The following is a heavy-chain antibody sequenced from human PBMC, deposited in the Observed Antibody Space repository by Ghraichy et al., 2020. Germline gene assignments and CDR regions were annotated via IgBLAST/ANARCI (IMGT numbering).Heavy chain of an antibody. D-gene: IGHD4-11*01. Sequence: GALRLSCAASGFTFRSFSMNWVRQTPGKGLEWVSYIRRSSSNIYYADFVKGRFTISRDNAKNSLSLQMNSLRDEDTAVYYCAREAATKVEDELYYYYMDVWRQGTAVTVSS. V-gene: IGHV3-48*02. CDR1: GFTFRSFS. CDR3: AREAATKVEDELYYYYMDV. CDR2: IRRSSSNI. J-gene: IGHJ6*03.